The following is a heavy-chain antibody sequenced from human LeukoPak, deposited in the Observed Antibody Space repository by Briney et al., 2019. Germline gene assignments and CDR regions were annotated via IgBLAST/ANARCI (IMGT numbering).Heavy chain of an antibody. Sequence: GGSLRLSCAASGFTFSTYAMTWVRQAPGKGLEWVSAISGSGASTYYTDSVKGRFTISRDNSKNTLSLQMNSLSAEDTAVYYCAKASSGWAPFDYWGQGTLVTVPS. CDR1: GFTFSTYA. D-gene: IGHD6-19*01. CDR3: AKASSGWAPFDY. J-gene: IGHJ4*02. CDR2: ISGSGAST. V-gene: IGHV3-23*01.